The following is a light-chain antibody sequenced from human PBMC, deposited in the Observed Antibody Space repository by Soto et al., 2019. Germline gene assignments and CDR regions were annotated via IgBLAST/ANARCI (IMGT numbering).Light chain of an antibody. V-gene: IGKV1-39*01. CDR1: QSISSY. CDR2: AAS. CDR3: QQSYSSPLT. Sequence: DIQMTQSPSSLSASVGDRVTITCRASQSISSYLNWYQQKPGKAPKLLIYAASSLQSGVPSMFSGSESGTDFTLTISSLQPEDFATYYCQQSYSSPLTFGGGTKVEIK. J-gene: IGKJ4*01.